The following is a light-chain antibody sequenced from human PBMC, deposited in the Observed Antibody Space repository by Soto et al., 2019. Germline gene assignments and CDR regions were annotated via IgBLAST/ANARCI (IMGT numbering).Light chain of an antibody. CDR1: QTASSSY. CDR2: GTS. Sequence: EIVLTQSPDTLSLSPGEGATLSCRASQTASSSYLAWYQQKPGQAPRLLIYGTSTRATGIPDRFSGSGSGTDFTLTISGLEPEDVAVYYCQHYTDSLWTFGQGTKVEI. J-gene: IGKJ1*01. V-gene: IGKV3-20*01. CDR3: QHYTDSLWT.